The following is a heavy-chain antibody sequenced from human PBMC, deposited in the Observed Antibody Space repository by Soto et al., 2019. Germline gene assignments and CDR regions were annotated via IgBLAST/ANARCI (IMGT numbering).Heavy chain of an antibody. CDR2: ISGDGEST. Sequence: VQLVESGGGVVQPGGSLRLSCAASGFSFSKFAVSWVRQAPGKGLEWVSAISGDGESTFYVDSVKGRFTISRDNSKNALFLQMNALRVEDTAVYYCASDWGDDSAFYDAFQVWGQGTMVSVSS. D-gene: IGHD3-22*01. CDR3: ASDWGDDSAFYDAFQV. CDR1: GFSFSKFA. J-gene: IGHJ3*01. V-gene: IGHV3-23*04.